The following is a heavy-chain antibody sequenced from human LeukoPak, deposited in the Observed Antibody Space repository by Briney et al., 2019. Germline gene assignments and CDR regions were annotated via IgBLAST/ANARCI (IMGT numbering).Heavy chain of an antibody. V-gene: IGHV3-23*01. Sequence: GGSLRLSCAASGFTFSSYAMSWVRQAPGKGLEWVSAISGSGGSTYYADSVKGRFTIPRDNSKNTLYLQMNSLRAEDTAVYYCAKDLDGITMGREDYYGMDVWGQGTTVTVSS. CDR3: AKDLDGITMGREDYYGMDV. J-gene: IGHJ6*02. CDR1: GFTFSSYA. CDR2: ISGSGGST. D-gene: IGHD3-10*01.